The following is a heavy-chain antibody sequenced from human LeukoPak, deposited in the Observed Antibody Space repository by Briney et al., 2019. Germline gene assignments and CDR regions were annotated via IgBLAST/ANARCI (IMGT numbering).Heavy chain of an antibody. V-gene: IGHV3-23*01. J-gene: IGHJ4*02. CDR2: ISGSGGST. CDR1: GFTFSSYA. D-gene: IGHD3-3*01. CDR3: ARGGYTFWSGYRIDY. Sequence: PGGSLRLSCAASGFTFSSYAMSWVRQAPGKGLEWVSAISGSGGSTYYADSVKGRFTISRDNSKNTLYLQMNSLRVEDTAVYYCARGGYTFWSGYRIDYWGQGTLVTVSS.